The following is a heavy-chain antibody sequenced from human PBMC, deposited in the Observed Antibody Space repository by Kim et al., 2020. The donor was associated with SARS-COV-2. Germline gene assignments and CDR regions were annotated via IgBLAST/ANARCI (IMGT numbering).Heavy chain of an antibody. V-gene: IGHV4-31*03. J-gene: IGHJ4*02. CDR2: IYYSGST. CDR3: AGNDYWTFDY. CDR1: GGSISSGGYY. D-gene: IGHD4-17*01. Sequence: SETLSLTCTVSGGSISSGGYYWSWIRQHPGKGLEWIGYIYYSGSTYYNPSLKSRVTISVDTSKNQFSLKLSSVTAADTAVYYCAGNDYWTFDYWGQGTLVTVSS.